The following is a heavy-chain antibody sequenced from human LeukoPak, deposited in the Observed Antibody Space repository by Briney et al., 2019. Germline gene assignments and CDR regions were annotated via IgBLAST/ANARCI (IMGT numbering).Heavy chain of an antibody. CDR2: ISGSGGSP. CDR1: GFTFSSYA. J-gene: IGHJ4*02. CDR3: ALRGYSYGSFDY. V-gene: IGHV3-23*01. D-gene: IGHD5-18*01. Sequence: GGSLRLSCAASGFTFSSYAMSWVRQAPGKGLEWVSAISGSGGSPYYADSVKGRLTISRDNSRNTLYLQMNSLRAEDTAVYYCALRGYSYGSFDYWGQGTLVTVSS.